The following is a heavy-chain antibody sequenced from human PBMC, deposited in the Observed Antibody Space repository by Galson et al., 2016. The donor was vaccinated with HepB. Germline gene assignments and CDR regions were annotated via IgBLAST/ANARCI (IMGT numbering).Heavy chain of an antibody. V-gene: IGHV3-23*01. J-gene: IGHJ3*02. CDR2: ISGCGGNS. Sequence: SLRLSCAASGFSFASYGMSWVRQAPGQGLEWVAGISGCGGNSYYADSVQGRFTISRDTSTKTLYVQMNSLRAEDTAVYSCARLEDYDRVTFDMLGQGTMVTVSS. CDR3: ARLEDYDRVTFDM. D-gene: IGHD3-22*01. CDR1: GFSFASYG.